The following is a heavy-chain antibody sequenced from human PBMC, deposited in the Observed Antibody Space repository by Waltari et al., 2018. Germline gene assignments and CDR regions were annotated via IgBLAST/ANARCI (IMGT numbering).Heavy chain of an antibody. CDR3: ARAFWSGYYPYAFDI. Sequence: QVQLVQSGAEVKKPGASVKVSCKASGYTFTSYDINWVRQAPGQGLEWMGWMNPNSGNTGYAQKFQGRVTITRNTSISTAYMELSSLRSEDTAVYCCARAFWSGYYPYAFDIWGQGTMVTVSS. CDR2: MNPNSGNT. V-gene: IGHV1-8*03. D-gene: IGHD3-3*01. J-gene: IGHJ3*02. CDR1: GYTFTSYD.